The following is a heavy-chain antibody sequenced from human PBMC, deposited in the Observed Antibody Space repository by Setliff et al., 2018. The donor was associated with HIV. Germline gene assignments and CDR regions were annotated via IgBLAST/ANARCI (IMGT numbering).Heavy chain of an antibody. V-gene: IGHV4-31*03. CDR3: ARDTRYCSGGSCYEGYFDY. D-gene: IGHD2-15*01. J-gene: IGHJ4*02. CDR1: GGSISSGGYY. Sequence: SETLSLTCTVSGGSISSGGYYCSWIRQHPGKGLEWIGYIYYSGSTYYDPPLKRRVTISVDTPKNQFSLKLSSVTAADTAVYYCARDTRYCSGGSCYEGYFDYWGQGTLVTVSS. CDR2: IYYSGST.